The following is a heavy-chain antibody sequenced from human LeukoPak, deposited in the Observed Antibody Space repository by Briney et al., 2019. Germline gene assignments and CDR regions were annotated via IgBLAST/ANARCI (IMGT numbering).Heavy chain of an antibody. CDR1: GFTFSSYA. Sequence: GGSLRLSCAASGFTFSSYAMSWVRQAPVKGLEWVSAISGSGGSTYYADSVKGRFTISRDNSKNTLYLQMNSLRAEDTAVYYCAKDQQLVRKFDYWGQGTLVTVSS. J-gene: IGHJ4*02. CDR3: AKDQQLVRKFDY. CDR2: ISGSGGST. V-gene: IGHV3-23*01. D-gene: IGHD6-13*01.